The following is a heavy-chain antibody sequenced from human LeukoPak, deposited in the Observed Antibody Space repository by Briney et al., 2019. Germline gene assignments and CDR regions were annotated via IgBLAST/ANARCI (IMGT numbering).Heavy chain of an antibody. CDR2: INPNSGGK. J-gene: IGHJ4*02. Sequence: SVKVSCKASGYTFTGYYMHWVRQAPGQGREWMGWINPNSGGKNYAQKFQGRVTMTRDTSISKAHMELSRLRSDDTAVYYCARGDSAAGRPSGYWGQGTLVTVSS. D-gene: IGHD6-6*01. V-gene: IGHV1-2*02. CDR3: ARGDSAAGRPSGY. CDR1: GYTFTGYY.